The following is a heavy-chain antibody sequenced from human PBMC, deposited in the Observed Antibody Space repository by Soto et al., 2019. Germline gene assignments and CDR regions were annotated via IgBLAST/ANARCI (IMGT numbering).Heavy chain of an antibody. CDR2: IYYSGST. V-gene: IGHV4-59*01. CDR1: GGSISSYY. CDR3: ARDHETRRYFDY. Sequence: ETLSLTCTVSGGSISSYYWSWIRQPPGKGLEWIGYIYYSGSTNYNPSLKSRVTISVDTSKNQFSLKLSSVTAADTAVYYCARDHETRRYFDYWGQGTLVTVSS. J-gene: IGHJ4*02.